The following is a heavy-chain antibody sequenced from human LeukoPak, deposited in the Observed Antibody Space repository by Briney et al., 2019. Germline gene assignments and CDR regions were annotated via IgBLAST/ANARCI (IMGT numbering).Heavy chain of an antibody. CDR2: IYTSGST. CDR1: GGSISSYY. Sequence: NSSETLSLTCTVSGGSISSYYWSWIRQPAGKGLEWIGRIYTSGSTNYNPSLKSRVTMSVDTSKNQFSLKLSSVTAADTAVYYCAREFFGLRYFDWLPQWYFDYWGQGTLVTVSS. D-gene: IGHD3-9*01. CDR3: AREFFGLRYFDWLPQWYFDY. V-gene: IGHV4-4*07. J-gene: IGHJ4*02.